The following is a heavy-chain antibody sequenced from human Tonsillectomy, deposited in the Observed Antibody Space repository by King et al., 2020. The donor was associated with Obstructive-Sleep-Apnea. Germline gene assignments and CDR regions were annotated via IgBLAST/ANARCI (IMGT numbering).Heavy chain of an antibody. CDR3: ATRPPDTKWYAYFDY. Sequence: HVQLQESGPGLVKPSETLSLTCTVSGGSISGHYWSCIRQPPGKGLEWIGYIHSRGSTNYNPSLRSRVSISVYTSKNQFSLRLSSVTAADTAVYYRATRPPDTKWYAYFDYWGQGALVTVSS. V-gene: IGHV4-59*08. D-gene: IGHD2-15*01. CDR2: IHSRGST. J-gene: IGHJ4*02. CDR1: GGSISGHY.